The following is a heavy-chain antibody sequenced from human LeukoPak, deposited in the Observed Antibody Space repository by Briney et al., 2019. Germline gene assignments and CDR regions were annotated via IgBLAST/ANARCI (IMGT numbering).Heavy chain of an antibody. Sequence: ASVKVSCMASGYIFTSYCISWVRQAPGQGLEGMGWISDYNGNTNYAQKLHGRITMNTHTSTSTAYMELRRLRSDDTGVYYCARDERVGAFDIGGQGTMVTVSS. D-gene: IGHD1-1*01. V-gene: IGHV1-18*01. J-gene: IGHJ3*02. CDR1: GYIFTSYC. CDR2: ISDYNGNT. CDR3: ARDERVGAFDI.